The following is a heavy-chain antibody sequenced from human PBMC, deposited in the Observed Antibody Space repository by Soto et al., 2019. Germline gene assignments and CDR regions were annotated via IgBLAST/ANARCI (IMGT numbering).Heavy chain of an antibody. CDR2: IYQGLSV. CDR3: ARVGGYDSSGYYYFDY. CDR1: SGSFSGYY. Sequence: ASETLSLTCAVYSGSFSGYYWSWIRQPPGKGLEWIGEIYQGLSVVYNPSLESRVTISGDSSKNQFSLKLSSVTAADTAVYYCARVGGYDSSGYYYFDYWGQGTLVTVSS. J-gene: IGHJ4*02. D-gene: IGHD3-22*01. V-gene: IGHV4-34*01.